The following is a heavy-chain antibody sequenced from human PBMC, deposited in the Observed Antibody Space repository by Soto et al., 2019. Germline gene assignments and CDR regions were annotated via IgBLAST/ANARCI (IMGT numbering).Heavy chain of an antibody. V-gene: IGHV4-59*01. CDR2: IYYSGST. CDR3: ARYYYDSSGYYTGAS. D-gene: IGHD3-22*01. Sequence: PSETLSLTCTVSGGSISSYYWSWIRQPPGKGLEWIGYIYYSGSTNYNPSLKSRVTISVDTSKNQFSLKLSSVTAADTAVYYCARYYYDSSGYYTGASWGQATMVTVSS. CDR1: GGSISSYY. J-gene: IGHJ3*01.